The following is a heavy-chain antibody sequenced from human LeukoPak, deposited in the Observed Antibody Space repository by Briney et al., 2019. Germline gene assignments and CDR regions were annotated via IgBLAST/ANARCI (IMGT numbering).Heavy chain of an antibody. CDR1: GDSISSSNW. CDR2: IYPSGST. Sequence: ASETLSLTCAVSGDSISSSNWWTWVRQPPGKGLEWIGEIYPSGSTNYNPSLKSRATISVDKSKNQFSLKLSSVTAADTAVYYCARNGGNSDVDYWGQGTLVTVYS. D-gene: IGHD4-23*01. J-gene: IGHJ4*02. V-gene: IGHV4-4*02. CDR3: ARNGGNSDVDY.